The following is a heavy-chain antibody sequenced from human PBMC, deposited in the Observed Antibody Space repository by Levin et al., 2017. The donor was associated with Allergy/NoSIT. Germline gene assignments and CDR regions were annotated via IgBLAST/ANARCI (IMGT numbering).Heavy chain of an antibody. D-gene: IGHD3-10*01. CDR2: IYSGGRT. J-gene: IGHJ6*03. V-gene: IGHV3-53*01. CDR1: GFTVSSNY. Sequence: AGGSLRLSCAASGFTVSSNYMNWVRQAPGRGLEWVSIIYSGGRTYYADSVKGRFTISRDNSKNTLHLQMNSLRDEAAAAYYYASDHCYGAGRGFDNYCDMDVWGKGTTVTVSS. CDR3: ASDHCYGAGRGFDNYCDMDV.